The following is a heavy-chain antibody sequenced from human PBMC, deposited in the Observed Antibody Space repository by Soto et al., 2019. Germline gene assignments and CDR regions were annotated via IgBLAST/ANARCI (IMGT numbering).Heavy chain of an antibody. CDR2: ISSSSSYI. D-gene: IGHD2-2*01. V-gene: IGHV3-21*01. CDR3: ARGRDAVPDAFDI. Sequence: GGSLRLSCAASGFTFSSYSMNWVRQAPGKGLEWVSSISSSSSYIYYADSVKGRFTISRDNAKNSLYLQMNSLRAEDTAVYYCARGRDAVPDAFDIWGQGTMVTVSS. CDR1: GFTFSSYS. J-gene: IGHJ3*02.